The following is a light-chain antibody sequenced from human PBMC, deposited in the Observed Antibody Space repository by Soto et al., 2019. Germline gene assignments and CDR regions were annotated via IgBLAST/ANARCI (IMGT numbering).Light chain of an antibody. Sequence: IVFTQSRCSLSLSQGESAPCTCRASQSITRNYLAWYQQKPGQAPRLLIYGASSRATGIPDRFSGRGSGTDFTLIISRLEPEDFAVYYCQQFAGSFGGGTKVDIK. V-gene: IGKV3-20*01. CDR3: QQFAGS. J-gene: IGKJ4*02. CDR2: GAS. CDR1: QSITRNY.